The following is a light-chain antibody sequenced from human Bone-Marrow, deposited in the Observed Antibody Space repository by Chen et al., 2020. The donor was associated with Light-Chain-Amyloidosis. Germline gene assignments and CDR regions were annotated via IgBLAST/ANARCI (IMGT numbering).Light chain of an antibody. V-gene: IGKV3-11*01. J-gene: IGKJ2*01. CDR1: QSVSSY. CDR3: QQRGNWPYT. Sequence: EIVLTQSPATLSLSPGERATLSCRASQSVSSYLAWYQQTPGQAPRLLIYDASNRATGIPARFSGSGCGTDFTLTIGSLAPEDFAVYYCQQRGNWPYTFGQGTKLEIK. CDR2: DAS.